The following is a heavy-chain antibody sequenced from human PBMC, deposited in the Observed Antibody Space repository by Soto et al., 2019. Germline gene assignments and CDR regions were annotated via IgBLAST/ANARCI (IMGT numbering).Heavy chain of an antibody. D-gene: IGHD3-3*01. CDR3: ARDFAYFDS. V-gene: IGHV4-61*01. J-gene: IGHJ4*02. CDR2: VYHTGGT. Sequence: LSLTCTVSGGSFNSGSYSWSWIRQPPGKGLEWIGYVYHTGGTSYNPSLKSRVSISMDTSKNQFSLNLDSVTAADTAVYFCARDFAYFDSWGQGTLVTVSS. CDR1: GGSFNSGSYS.